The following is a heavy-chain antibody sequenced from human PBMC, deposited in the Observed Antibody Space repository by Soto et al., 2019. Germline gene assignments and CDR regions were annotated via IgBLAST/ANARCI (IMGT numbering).Heavy chain of an antibody. J-gene: IGHJ4*02. Sequence: SETLSLTCTVSGGSISSYYWGWIRQPPGKGLEWIGYIYYSGSTNYNPSLKSRVTISVDTSKNQFSLKLSSVTAADTAVYYCASDGDWDDPYYFDYWGQGTLVTVSS. CDR2: IYYSGST. CDR3: ASDGDWDDPYYFDY. CDR1: GGSISSYY. V-gene: IGHV4-59*01. D-gene: IGHD1-1*01.